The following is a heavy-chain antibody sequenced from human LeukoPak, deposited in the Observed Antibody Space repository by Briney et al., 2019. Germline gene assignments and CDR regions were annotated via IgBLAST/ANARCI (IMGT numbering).Heavy chain of an antibody. CDR2: INHSGST. CDR1: GGSFNGYY. CDR3: ARGPLGYCSSTSCYAYYYCYMDV. D-gene: IGHD2-2*01. J-gene: IGHJ6*03. Sequence: SETLSLTCAVYGGSFNGYYWSWIRQPPGKGLEWIGEINHSGSTNYNASLKSRVTISVDTSKNQFSLKLSSVTAADTAVYYCARGPLGYCSSTSCYAYYYCYMDVWGKGTTVTVSS. V-gene: IGHV4-34*01.